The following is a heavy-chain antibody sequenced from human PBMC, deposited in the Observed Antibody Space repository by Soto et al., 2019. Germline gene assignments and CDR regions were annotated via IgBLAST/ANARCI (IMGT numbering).Heavy chain of an antibody. J-gene: IGHJ4*02. Sequence: QVQLVESGGGVVQPGRSLRLSCAASGFTFSSYGMHWVRQAPGKGLEWVAVISYDGSNKYYADSVKGRFTISRDNSKNTLYLQMNSLRAEDTAVYYCATDSRYSYGYGQDYWGQGTLVTVSS. CDR2: ISYDGSNK. CDR3: ATDSRYSYGYGQDY. CDR1: GFTFSSYG. D-gene: IGHD5-18*01. V-gene: IGHV3-30*03.